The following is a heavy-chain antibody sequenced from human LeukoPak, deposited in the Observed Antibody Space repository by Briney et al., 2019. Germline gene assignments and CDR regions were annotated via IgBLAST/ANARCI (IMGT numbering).Heavy chain of an antibody. V-gene: IGHV3-64*01. J-gene: IGHJ4*02. D-gene: IGHD2-15*01. Sequence: PGGSLRLSCAASGFTFSSYTMHWVRLAPGKGLEFVSAISSNGGSTYYANSVKGRFTISRDNSKNTLYLQMGSLRAEDTAVYYCARGFDIWAAFDYWGQGTLVTVSS. CDR2: ISSNGGST. CDR1: GFTFSSYT. CDR3: ARGFDIWAAFDY.